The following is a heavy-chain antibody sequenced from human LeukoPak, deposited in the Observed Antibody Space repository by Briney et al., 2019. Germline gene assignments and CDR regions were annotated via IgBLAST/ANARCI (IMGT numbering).Heavy chain of an antibody. V-gene: IGHV4-59*01. CDR2: IYYSGST. CDR3: ARGPDYYDSSGYYGDAFDI. CDR1: GGSISSYY. D-gene: IGHD3-22*01. Sequence: PSETLSLTCTVSGGSISSYYWSWIRQPPGKGLEWIGYIYYSGSTNYNPSLKSRVTISVDTSKNQSSLQLSSVTAADTAVYYCARGPDYYDSSGYYGDAFDIWGQGTMVTVSS. J-gene: IGHJ3*02.